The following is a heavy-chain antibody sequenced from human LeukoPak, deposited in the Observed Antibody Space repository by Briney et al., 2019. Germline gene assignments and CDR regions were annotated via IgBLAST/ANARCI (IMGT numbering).Heavy chain of an antibody. D-gene: IGHD3-22*01. CDR1: GFTFSSYW. J-gene: IGHJ4*02. Sequence: PGGSLRLSCEASGFTFSSYWMNWVRQAPGKGLEWVANIKQDGSEKYYVDSVKGRFTISRDNSKNTLYLQMNSLRAEDTAVYYCAKDPYDSSGYYYGYWGQGTLVTVSS. CDR3: AKDPYDSSGYYYGY. CDR2: IKQDGSEK. V-gene: IGHV3-7*03.